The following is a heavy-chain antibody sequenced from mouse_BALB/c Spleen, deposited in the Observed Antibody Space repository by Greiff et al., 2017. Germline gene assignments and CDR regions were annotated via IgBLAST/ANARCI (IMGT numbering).Heavy chain of an antibody. CDR1: GFTFSSYA. D-gene: IGHD2-4*01. Sequence: DVKLVESGGGLVKPGGFLKLSCAASGFTFSSYAMSWVRQTPEKRLEWVASISSGGSTYYPDSVKGRFTISRDNARNILYLQMSSLRSEDTAMYYCAREITYAMDYWGQGTSVTVSS. CDR2: ISSGGST. J-gene: IGHJ4*01. CDR3: AREITYAMDY. V-gene: IGHV5-6-5*01.